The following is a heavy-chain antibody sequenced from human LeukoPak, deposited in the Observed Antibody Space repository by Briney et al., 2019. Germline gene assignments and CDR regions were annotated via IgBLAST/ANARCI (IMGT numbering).Heavy chain of an antibody. CDR2: IYYSGST. V-gene: IGHV4-59*11. D-gene: IGHD3-9*01. CDR3: ASVYCDILTGYTGFFDY. J-gene: IGHJ4*02. CDR1: GGSISSHY. Sequence: PSETLSLTCTVSGGSISSHYWSWIRQPPGKGLEWIGYIYYSGSTNYNPSLKSRVTISVDTSKNQFSLKLSSVTAADTAVYYCASVYCDILTGYTGFFDYWGQGTLVTVSS.